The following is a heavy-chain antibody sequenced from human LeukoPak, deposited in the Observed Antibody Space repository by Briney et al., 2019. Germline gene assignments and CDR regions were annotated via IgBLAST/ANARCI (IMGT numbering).Heavy chain of an antibody. CDR1: GGSISSYY. CDR3: ARARGDSSGYWDY. CDR2: IYYSGST. J-gene: IGHJ4*02. D-gene: IGHD3-22*01. V-gene: IGHV4-59*12. Sequence: SETLSLTCTVSGGSISSYYWSWIRQPPGKGLEWIGYIYYSGSTNYNPSLKSRVTISVDTSKNQFSLQLNSVTPEDTAVYYCARARGDSSGYWDYWGQGTLVTVSS.